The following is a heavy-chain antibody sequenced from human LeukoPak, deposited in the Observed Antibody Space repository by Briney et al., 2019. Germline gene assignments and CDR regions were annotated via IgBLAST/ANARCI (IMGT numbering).Heavy chain of an antibody. CDR2: IYHSGTT. J-gene: IGHJ3*02. Sequence: SETLSLTCAVSGHSISSGYYWVWIRQPPGRGLEWIGSIYHSGTTYYNTSLNSRVSISLDTSKNQFSLRLSSVTAADTALYYCARGGRGGAFDIWGQGTMVTVSS. CDR3: ARGGRGGAFDI. D-gene: IGHD3-16*01. CDR1: GHSISSGYY. V-gene: IGHV4-38-2*01.